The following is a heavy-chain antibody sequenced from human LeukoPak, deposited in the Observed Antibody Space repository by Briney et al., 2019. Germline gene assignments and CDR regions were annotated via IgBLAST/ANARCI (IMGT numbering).Heavy chain of an antibody. V-gene: IGHV4-61*01. Sequence: KPSETLSLTCTVSGGSISSGSYYWSWLRQPPGKGLEWIGYIYYTGNANYNPSLKSRVTISVDTSKNQFSLRLSSVTAADTAVYYCARETFHYDRRGYYIPHGAFDIWGQGTMVTVSS. CDR2: IYYTGNA. J-gene: IGHJ3*02. CDR3: ARETFHYDRRGYYIPHGAFDI. D-gene: IGHD3-22*01. CDR1: GGSISSGSYY.